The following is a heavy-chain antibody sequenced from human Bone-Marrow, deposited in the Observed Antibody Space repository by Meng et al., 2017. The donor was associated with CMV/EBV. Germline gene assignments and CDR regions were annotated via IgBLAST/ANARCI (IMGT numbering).Heavy chain of an antibody. D-gene: IGHD2-21*01. CDR1: GFSLTIDREG. Sequence: SGPTLVKPTQTLSLTCTFSGFSLTIDREGVGWIRQPPGEALEWLAFIYANGDKHYSPSLRNRLTIAKDTSKYEVVLTMTNVDPVDSATYYCARTGIVGVTEHDYWGQGVPVTVSS. CDR3: ARTGIVGVTEHDY. CDR2: IYANGDK. J-gene: IGHJ4*02. V-gene: IGHV2-5*01.